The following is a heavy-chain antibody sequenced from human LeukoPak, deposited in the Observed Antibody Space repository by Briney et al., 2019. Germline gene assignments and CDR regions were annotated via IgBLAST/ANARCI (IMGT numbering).Heavy chain of an antibody. CDR1: GFTFSGYW. D-gene: IGHD4-11*01. V-gene: IGHV3-74*01. J-gene: IGHJ5*02. CDR2: INSDGSST. Sequence: GGSVRLSCAASGFTFSGYWMHWVRQAPGKGLVWVSRINSDGSSTSYADSVKGRFTISRDNAKNTLYLQMNSLRAEDTAVYYCARDTSPYSNSGDNWFDPWGQGTLVTVSS. CDR3: ARDTSPYSNSGDNWFDP.